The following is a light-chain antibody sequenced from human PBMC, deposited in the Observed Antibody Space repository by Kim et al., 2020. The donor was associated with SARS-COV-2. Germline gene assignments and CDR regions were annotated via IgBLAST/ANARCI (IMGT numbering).Light chain of an antibody. V-gene: IGLV1-40*01. CDR3: QSYDNSLSGYV. Sequence: QRVTISCTGSSSNIGAGYDVHWYQHLPRTAPKLLIYDNTNRPSGVPDRFSGSTSGTSASLAITGLQAEDEADYYCQSYDNSLSGYVFGTGTKVTVL. CDR2: DNT. CDR1: SSNIGAGYD. J-gene: IGLJ1*01.